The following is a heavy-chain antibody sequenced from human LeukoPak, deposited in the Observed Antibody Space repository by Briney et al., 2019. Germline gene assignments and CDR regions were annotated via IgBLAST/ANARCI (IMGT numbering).Heavy chain of an antibody. J-gene: IGHJ4*02. Sequence: GGSLRLSCTASGFTFSSYAMHWVRQAPGKGLEWVAVISYDGSNKYYADSEKGRFTISRDNSNNTLYLQMNSLRAEDTAVYYCARVQLYSSSWITSTQDDYWGQGTLVTVSS. CDR2: ISYDGSNK. CDR1: GFTFSSYA. CDR3: ARVQLYSSSWITSTQDDY. V-gene: IGHV3-30*04. D-gene: IGHD6-13*01.